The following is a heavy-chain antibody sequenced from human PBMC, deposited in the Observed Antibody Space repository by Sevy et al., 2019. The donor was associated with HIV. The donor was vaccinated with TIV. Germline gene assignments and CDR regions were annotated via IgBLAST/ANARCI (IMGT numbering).Heavy chain of an antibody. Sequence: GGSLRLSCAASGLIVSSNFMSWVRQAPGKGLEWVSVLYLGGSTYYADSVKGRFTISRDDSKHTLYLQMNSLRAEDTAVYCCARGKHISDYYGSFDYCGQGSLVTVSS. CDR2: LYLGGST. CDR1: GLIVSSNF. D-gene: IGHD3-3*01. CDR3: ARGKHISDYYGSFDY. V-gene: IGHV3-53*01. J-gene: IGHJ4*02.